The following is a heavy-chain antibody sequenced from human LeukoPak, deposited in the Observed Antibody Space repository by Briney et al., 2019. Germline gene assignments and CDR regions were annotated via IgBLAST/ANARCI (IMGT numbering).Heavy chain of an antibody. V-gene: IGHV3-30*02. CDR3: AKARDLGELSLGY. CDR1: GFTFSSYA. J-gene: IGHJ4*02. CDR2: IRYDGSNK. D-gene: IGHD3-16*02. Sequence: GGSLRLSCAASGFTFSSYAMHWVRQAPGKGLEWVTFIRYDGSNKYYADSVKGRFTISRDNSKNTLYLQMNSLRDEDTAVYYCAKARDLGELSLGYWGQGTLVTVSS.